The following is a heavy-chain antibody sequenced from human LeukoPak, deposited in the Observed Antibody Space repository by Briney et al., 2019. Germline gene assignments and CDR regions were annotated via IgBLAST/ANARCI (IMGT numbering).Heavy chain of an antibody. V-gene: IGHV3-20*04. CDR2: IIWSGGST. CDR1: GFTFDDYG. Sequence: GGSLRLSCAASGFTFDDYGMSWVRQAPGRGLEWVSGIIWSGGSTGYADSVKGRFTISRDNAKNSLYLQMNNLRAEDTAMYYCARYGIVGATYFDYWGQGTLVTVSS. J-gene: IGHJ4*02. D-gene: IGHD1-26*01. CDR3: ARYGIVGATYFDY.